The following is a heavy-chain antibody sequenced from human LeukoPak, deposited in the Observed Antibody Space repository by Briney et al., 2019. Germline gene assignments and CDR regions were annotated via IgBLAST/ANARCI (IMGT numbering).Heavy chain of an antibody. CDR1: GFTFSSFG. V-gene: IGHV3-30*02. CDR3: AKDQQKSWSSTFDY. CDR2: IRYDGSNE. J-gene: IGHJ4*02. D-gene: IGHD2-2*01. Sequence: PGGSLRLSXAASGFTFSSFGMHWVRQAPGKGLEWVTFIRYDGSNEYYADSVKGRFSVSRDNSRNTLYLQMNSLRPEDTAVYYCAKDQQKSWSSTFDYWGQGTLVTVSS.